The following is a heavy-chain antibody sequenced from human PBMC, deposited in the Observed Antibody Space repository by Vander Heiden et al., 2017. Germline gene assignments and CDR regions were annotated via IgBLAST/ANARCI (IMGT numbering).Heavy chain of an antibody. CDR2: ISWNSGSI. V-gene: IGHV3-9*01. CDR3: AKDKSGYSSLFDY. J-gene: IGHJ4*02. CDR1: GFTVVDYA. D-gene: IGHD6-19*01. Sequence: EVQLMESGGGLVQPGRSLRLSCAAYGFTVVDYAMHWVPQDPGNGLGWVSGISWNSGSIGYADSVKGRFTISRDNAKNSLYLQMNSLRAEDTALYYCAKDKSGYSSLFDYWGQGTLVTVSS.